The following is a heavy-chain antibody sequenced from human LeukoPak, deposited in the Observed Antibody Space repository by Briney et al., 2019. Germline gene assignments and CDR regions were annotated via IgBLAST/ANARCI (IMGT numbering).Heavy chain of an antibody. CDR3: ARGNWNYFDY. D-gene: IGHD1-20*01. J-gene: IGHJ4*02. Sequence: SETLSLTCTVSGGSISSYYWSWIRQPAGKGLEWIGRIYSSGSTNYNPSLKSRLTISLDTSKNQFSLNLSSVTAADTAVYYCARGNWNYFDYWGQGTLVPVSS. CDR1: GGSISSYY. CDR2: IYSSGST. V-gene: IGHV4-4*07.